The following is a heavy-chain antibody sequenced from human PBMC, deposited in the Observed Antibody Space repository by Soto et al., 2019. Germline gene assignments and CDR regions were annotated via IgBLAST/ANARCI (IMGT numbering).Heavy chain of an antibody. CDR3: AAWHYDILTGYYYWFDP. Sequence: ASVKVSCKASGYTFTSYDINWVRQATGQGLEWMGWMNPNSGNTGYAQKFQGRVTMTRNTSISTAYMELSSLRSEDTAVYYCAAWHYDILTGYYYWFDPWGQGTLVTVSS. CDR2: MNPNSGNT. D-gene: IGHD3-9*01. V-gene: IGHV1-8*01. J-gene: IGHJ5*02. CDR1: GYTFTSYD.